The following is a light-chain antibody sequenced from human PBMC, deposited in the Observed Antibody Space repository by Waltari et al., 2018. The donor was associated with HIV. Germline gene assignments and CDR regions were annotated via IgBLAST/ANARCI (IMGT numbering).Light chain of an antibody. CDR3: AVWDDSLTGHVV. Sequence: QPVLTQPPAASGTPRQWGTISCSGSRTNIGSNLVNGLQQLPGLAPTLLTYRNNPRPSGVPDRFSGSTSGSPASLAISGLQSEDGADYYCAVWDDSLTGHVVFGGVTKLTVL. V-gene: IGLV1-44*01. J-gene: IGLJ2*01. CDR2: RNN. CDR1: RTNIGSNL.